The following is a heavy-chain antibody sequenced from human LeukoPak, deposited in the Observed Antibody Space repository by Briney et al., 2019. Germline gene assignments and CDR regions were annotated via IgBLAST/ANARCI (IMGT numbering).Heavy chain of an antibody. D-gene: IGHD2-15*01. CDR3: AKVTKVVVAATPIDY. CDR1: GFTFSSYA. V-gene: IGHV3-23*01. Sequence: GGSLRLSCAASGFTFSSYAMSWVRQAPGKGLESVSAISGSGGSTYYADSVKGRFTISRDNSKNTLYLQMNSLRAEDTAVYYCAKVTKVVVAATPIDYWGQGTLVTVSS. CDR2: ISGSGGST. J-gene: IGHJ4*02.